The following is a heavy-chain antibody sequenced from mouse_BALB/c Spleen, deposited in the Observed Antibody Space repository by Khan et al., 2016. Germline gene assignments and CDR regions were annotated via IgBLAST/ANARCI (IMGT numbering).Heavy chain of an antibody. Sequence: QIQLVQSGPELKKPGETVKISCKASGYTFTNYGMNWVKQAPGKGLKWMGWINTYTGEPTYADDFKGRFAFSLETSASTAYLQINNLQNEDTATYFCARDVITTSGASAYWGQGTLVTVSA. CDR1: GYTFTNYG. CDR2: INTYTGEP. J-gene: IGHJ3*01. V-gene: IGHV9-3-1*01. D-gene: IGHD1-1*01. CDR3: ARDVITTSGASAY.